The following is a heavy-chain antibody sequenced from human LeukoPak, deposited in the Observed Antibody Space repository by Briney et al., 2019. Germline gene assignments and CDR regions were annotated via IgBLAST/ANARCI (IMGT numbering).Heavy chain of an antibody. CDR2: IYYSGST. J-gene: IGHJ4*02. CDR1: GGSISSGDYY. Sequence: SETLSLTCTVSGGSISSGDYYWSWIRQPPGKGLEWIGYIYYSGSTYYNPSLKSRVTISVDTSKNQFSLKLSSVTAADTAVYYCARVIRDYDILTALDYWGQGTLVTVSS. CDR3: ARVIRDYDILTALDY. V-gene: IGHV4-30-4*01. D-gene: IGHD3-9*01.